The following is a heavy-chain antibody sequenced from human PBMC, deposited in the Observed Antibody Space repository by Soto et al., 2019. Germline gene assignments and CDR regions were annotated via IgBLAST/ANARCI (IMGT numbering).Heavy chain of an antibody. CDR2: IGSGSP. V-gene: IGHV3-23*01. CDR1: GFTFSGYA. CDR3: AQDLGSSWYHYNSFAP. Sequence: EVQLLESGGGLVQPGGSLRLSCAASGFTFSGYAMIWVRQAPGKGLEWFSAIGSGSPFDADSVKGRFTLSRDNANSMQYLQINSLRADDTAVYFCAQDLGSSWYHYNSFAPGGQGTLVTVSS. J-gene: IGHJ5*02. D-gene: IGHD6-13*01.